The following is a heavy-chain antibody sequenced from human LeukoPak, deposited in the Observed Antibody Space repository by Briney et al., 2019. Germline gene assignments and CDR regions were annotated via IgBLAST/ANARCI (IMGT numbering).Heavy chain of an antibody. CDR2: INSDGSST. D-gene: IGHD3-22*01. CDR1: GFTFSSYW. CDR3: ARDPRSGYYFP. Sequence: GGSLRLSCAASGFTFSSYWMHWVRQAPGKGLVWVSRINSDGSSTSYADSVKGRFTISRDNANNTLYLQMNSLRAEDTAVYYCARDPRSGYYFPWGQGTLVTVSS. J-gene: IGHJ5*02. V-gene: IGHV3-74*01.